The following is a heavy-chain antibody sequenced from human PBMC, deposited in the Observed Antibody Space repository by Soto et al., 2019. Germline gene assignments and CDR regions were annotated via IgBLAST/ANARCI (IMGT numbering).Heavy chain of an antibody. D-gene: IGHD4-17*01. Sequence: GASVKVSCKASGGTFSSYAISWVRQAPGQGLEWMGGIIPYNGKTNYAQKLHGRVTMTTDTSTSTAYMELRSLRSEDTAVYYCARDRGGGGDYAPYDYWGQGTQVTVSS. CDR3: ARDRGGGGDYAPYDY. V-gene: IGHV1-18*01. CDR2: IIPYNGKT. CDR1: GGTFSSYA. J-gene: IGHJ4*02.